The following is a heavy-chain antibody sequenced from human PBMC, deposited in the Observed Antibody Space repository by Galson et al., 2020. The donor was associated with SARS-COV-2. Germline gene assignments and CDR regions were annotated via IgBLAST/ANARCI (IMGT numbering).Heavy chain of an antibody. CDR1: GFTFSSYA. CDR2: ISYDGSNK. D-gene: IGHD1-1*01. Sequence: GGSLRLSCAASGFTFSSYAMHWVRQAPGKGLEWVAVISYDGSNKYYADSVKGRFTISRDNSKNTLCLQMNSLRAEDTAVYYCARGRDGYKWIDYWGQGTLVTVSS. J-gene: IGHJ4*02. CDR3: ARGRDGYKWIDY. V-gene: IGHV3-30-3*01.